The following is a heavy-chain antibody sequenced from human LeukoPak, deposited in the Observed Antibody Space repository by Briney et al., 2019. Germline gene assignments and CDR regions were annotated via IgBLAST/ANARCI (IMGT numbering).Heavy chain of an antibody. D-gene: IGHD4-23*01. CDR3: ARDSADYGGNSAAFDI. CDR1: GFTFSSYA. V-gene: IGHV3-30-3*01. J-gene: IGHJ3*02. Sequence: GGSLRLSCAASGFTFSSYAMHWVRQAPGKGLEWVAVISYDGSNKYYADSVKGQFTISRDNSKNTLYLQMNSLRAEDTAVYYCARDSADYGGNSAAFDIWGQGTMVTVSS. CDR2: ISYDGSNK.